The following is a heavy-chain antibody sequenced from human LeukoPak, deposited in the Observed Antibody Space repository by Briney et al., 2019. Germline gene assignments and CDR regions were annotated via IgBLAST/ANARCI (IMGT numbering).Heavy chain of an antibody. Sequence: SETLSLTCTVSGGSISSSSYYWGWIRQPPGTGLEWIGSIYYSGSTYYNPSLKSRVTISVDTSKNQSTLKLSSVTAADTAVYYCARHGGADYGDYVEAFDIWGQGTMVTVSS. J-gene: IGHJ3*02. CDR3: ARHGGADYGDYVEAFDI. V-gene: IGHV4-39*01. D-gene: IGHD4-17*01. CDR1: GGSISSSSYY. CDR2: IYYSGST.